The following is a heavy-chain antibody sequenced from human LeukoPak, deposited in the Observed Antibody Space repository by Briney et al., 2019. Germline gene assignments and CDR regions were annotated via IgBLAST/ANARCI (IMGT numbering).Heavy chain of an antibody. CDR1: GFTFRSYG. J-gene: IGHJ4*02. V-gene: IGHV3-33*01. D-gene: IGHD7-27*01. CDR2: IWIDGSKK. CDR3: ARVANASTWGTDF. Sequence: PGRTLRLSCAASGFTFRSYGMHWGRQAPGKGLEWVAGIWIDGSKKYYGRSVKGRFAVSRNNSKNTLFLQVNSLRVEDRAIYYWARVANASTWGTDFWGQGALMTVYS.